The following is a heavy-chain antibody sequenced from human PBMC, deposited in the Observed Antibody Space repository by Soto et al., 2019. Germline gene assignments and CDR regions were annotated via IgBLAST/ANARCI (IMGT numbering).Heavy chain of an antibody. V-gene: IGHV1-18*01. CDR3: ARDAKGAIFGVVIKPYYYYGMDV. Sequence: QVQLVQSGAEVKKPGASVKVSCKASGYTFTSYGISWVRQAPGQGLEWMGWISAYNGNTNYAQKLQGRVTMNTDTSTSTAYMELRSLRSDDTAVYYCARDAKGAIFGVVIKPYYYYGMDVWGQGTTVTVSS. CDR2: ISAYNGNT. J-gene: IGHJ6*01. D-gene: IGHD3-3*01. CDR1: GYTFTSYG.